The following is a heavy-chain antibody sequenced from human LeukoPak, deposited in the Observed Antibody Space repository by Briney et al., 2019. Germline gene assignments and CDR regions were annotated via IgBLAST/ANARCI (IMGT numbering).Heavy chain of an antibody. CDR3: ARGGPHYYDSSGYSDY. D-gene: IGHD3-22*01. Sequence: GGSLRLSCAASGFTFSSYSMNWVRQAPGKGLEWVSSISSSSSYIYYADSVKGRFTISRDNAKNSLYLQMNSLRAEDTAVYYCARGGPHYYDSSGYSDYWGQGTLVTVSS. CDR2: ISSSSSYI. V-gene: IGHV3-21*01. CDR1: GFTFSSYS. J-gene: IGHJ4*02.